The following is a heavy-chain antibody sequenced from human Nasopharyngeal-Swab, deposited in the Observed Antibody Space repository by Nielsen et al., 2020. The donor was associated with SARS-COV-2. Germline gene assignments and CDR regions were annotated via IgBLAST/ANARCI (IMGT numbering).Heavy chain of an antibody. CDR1: GGSNSSRRYY. V-gene: IGHV4-39*01. CDR2: IYYSGST. CDR3: ARLSNWYFDL. Sequence: SETLSLTCTVSGGSNSSRRYYWGRIRQPPGKGLEWIGSIYYSGSTYNNPSHKSRVTIAVDTSKNQYSLKLSSVTAADTAVYYCARLSNWYFDLWGRGTLVTVSS. J-gene: IGHJ2*01.